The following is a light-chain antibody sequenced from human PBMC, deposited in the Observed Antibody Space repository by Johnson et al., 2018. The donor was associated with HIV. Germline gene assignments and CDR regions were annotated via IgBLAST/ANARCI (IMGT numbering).Light chain of an antibody. Sequence: QSVLTQPPSVSAAPGRWVTVSCSGTTSNIGDHSVSWFQHLPGAAPKLLIYDNDRRPSGVPDRFSGSKSAASATLDITGLQSGDEGDYYCATWDGSLSANVFGAGTKVTVL. J-gene: IGLJ1*01. CDR3: ATWDGSLSANV. CDR2: DND. V-gene: IGLV1-51*02. CDR1: TSNIGDHS.